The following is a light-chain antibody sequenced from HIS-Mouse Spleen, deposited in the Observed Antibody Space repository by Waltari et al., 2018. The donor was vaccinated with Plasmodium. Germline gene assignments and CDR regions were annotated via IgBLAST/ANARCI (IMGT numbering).Light chain of an antibody. CDR3: SSYAGSNNFCV. J-gene: IGLJ1*01. Sequence: QSALTQPPSASGSPGPSVPISCTGTSTAVGGYNSVSCYKQHPGKAPKLMIYEVSKPPSGVPDRSSGSKSGNTASLTVSGLQAEDEADYYCSSYAGSNNFCVFGTGTKVTVL. CDR2: EVS. CDR1: STAVGGYNS. V-gene: IGLV2-8*01.